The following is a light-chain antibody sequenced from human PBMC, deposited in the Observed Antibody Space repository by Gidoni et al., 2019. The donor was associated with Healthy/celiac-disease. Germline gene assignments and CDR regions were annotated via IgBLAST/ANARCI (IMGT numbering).Light chain of an antibody. J-gene: IGKJ3*01. V-gene: IGKV3-11*01. CDR2: DAS. CDR1: QSVSSY. Sequence: EIVLTQSPATLSLSPGERATLSCRASQSVSSYLAWYQQKPGQAPRLLIYDASNRATGIPARFSGSWSGTDFPLTISSLEPEDFAVYYCQQRSNWPITFGPGTKVDIK. CDR3: QQRSNWPIT.